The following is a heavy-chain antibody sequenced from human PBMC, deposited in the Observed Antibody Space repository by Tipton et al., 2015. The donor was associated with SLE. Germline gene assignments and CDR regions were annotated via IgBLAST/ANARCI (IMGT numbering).Heavy chain of an antibody. V-gene: IGHV4-59*08. CDR1: GGSISTYY. CDR3: ARHLYYYYGMDV. Sequence: TLSLTCTVSGGSISTYYWSWIRQPPGKGLEWIGYIYYSGSTNYNPSLKSRVTISVDTSKNQFSLKLSSVTAADTAIYYCARHLYYYYGMDVWGQGTTVTVPS. CDR2: IYYSGST. J-gene: IGHJ6*02.